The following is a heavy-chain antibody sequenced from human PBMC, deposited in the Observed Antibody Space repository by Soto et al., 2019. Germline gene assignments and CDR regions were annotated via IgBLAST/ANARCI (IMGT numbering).Heavy chain of an antibody. CDR3: AMGGYTAIVTQAQYGMDV. D-gene: IGHD5-18*01. Sequence: SAKVSCKAPGGTFSSYAISWVRQAPGQGLEWMGGIIPIFGTANYAQKLQGRVTITADESTSTAYMELSSLRSEDTAVYYCAMGGYTAIVTQAQYGMDVWRQRTTVTVYS. J-gene: IGHJ6*02. CDR2: IIPIFGTA. V-gene: IGHV1-69*13. CDR1: GGTFSSYA.